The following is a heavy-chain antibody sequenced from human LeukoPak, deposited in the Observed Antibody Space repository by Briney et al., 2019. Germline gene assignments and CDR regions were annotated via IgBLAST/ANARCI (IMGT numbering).Heavy chain of an antibody. J-gene: IGHJ4*02. CDR1: GFTFSNYA. D-gene: IGHD3-10*01. CDR3: AKGHYYGSGSLDY. CDR2: IGGRDGST. Sequence: GGSLRLSCGASGFTFSNYAMSWVRQAPGKGLEWVSAIGGRDGSTYYADSVKGRSTISRDNSKNTLYVQMNSLRAEDTAVYYCAKGHYYGSGSLDYWGQGTLVTVSS. V-gene: IGHV3-23*01.